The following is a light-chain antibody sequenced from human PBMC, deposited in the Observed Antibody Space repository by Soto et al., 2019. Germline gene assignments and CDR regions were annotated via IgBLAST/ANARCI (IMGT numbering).Light chain of an antibody. CDR1: QSISSH. CDR3: QQRPNWPLT. J-gene: IGKJ4*01. V-gene: IGKV3-11*01. Sequence: EIVLTQSPATPSLSPGERATLSCRASQSISSHLVWYQQKLGQAPRLLIYDAPNRATGIPARFSGSGSGTAFTLTISSLEPEDFAVYYCQQRPNWPLTFGGGTRVEIK. CDR2: DAP.